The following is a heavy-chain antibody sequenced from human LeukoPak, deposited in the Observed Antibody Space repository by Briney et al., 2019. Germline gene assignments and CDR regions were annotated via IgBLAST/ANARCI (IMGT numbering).Heavy chain of an antibody. CDR2: MNHNNGGA. Sequence: ASLSLTCTVSGCPFSGYNFHWVRQLSGQGLEWLGWMNHNNGGANYAQQFKGRVAMTKDTSTSTAHLHLQRLPADAAAVYFWARGERPTATFENFLDYWGQGTLVTVSS. V-gene: IGHV1-2*02. CDR3: ARGERPTATFENFLDY. J-gene: IGHJ4*02. CDR1: GCPFSGYN. D-gene: IGHD6-25*01.